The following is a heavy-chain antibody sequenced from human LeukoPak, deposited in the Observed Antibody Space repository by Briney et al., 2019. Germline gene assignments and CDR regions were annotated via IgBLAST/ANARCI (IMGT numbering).Heavy chain of an antibody. D-gene: IGHD5-18*01. CDR1: GYTFTSYG. CDR2: IIPIFGTA. V-gene: IGHV1-69*13. CDR3: ARDGDVDTAMVDFDY. Sequence: RASVKVSCKASGYTFTSYGISWVRQAPGQGLEWMGGIIPIFGTANYAQKFQGRVTITADESTSTAYMELRSLRSDDTAVYYCARDGDVDTAMVDFDYWGQGTLVTVSS. J-gene: IGHJ4*02.